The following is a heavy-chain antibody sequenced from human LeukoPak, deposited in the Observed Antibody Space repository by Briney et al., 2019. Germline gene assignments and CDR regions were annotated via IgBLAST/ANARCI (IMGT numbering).Heavy chain of an antibody. V-gene: IGHV4-61*02. CDR1: GGPISSDSYY. CDR3: ARETSQKGAHYMDV. D-gene: IGHD3-16*01. Sequence: SETLSLTCTVSGGPISSDSYYWRWIRQPAGKGLEWIGRIYTSGSTNYNPSLKSRVTISVDTSKNQFSLTLSSVTAADTAVYYCARETSQKGAHYMDVWGKGTTVTISS. CDR2: IYTSGST. J-gene: IGHJ6*03.